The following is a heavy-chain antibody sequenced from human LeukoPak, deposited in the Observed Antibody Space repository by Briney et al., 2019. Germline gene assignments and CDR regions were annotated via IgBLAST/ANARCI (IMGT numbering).Heavy chain of an antibody. V-gene: IGHV5-51*01. J-gene: IGHJ4*02. Sequence: GESLKISCKGSGYSFTSYWIGWVRQMPGNGLEWMGIIYPGDSDTRYSPSFQGQVTISADKSISTAYLQWSSLKASDTAMYYCARLPGYYYDSSGYYVHYWGQGTLVTVSS. CDR2: IYPGDSDT. CDR3: ARLPGYYYDSSGYYVHY. D-gene: IGHD3-22*01. CDR1: GYSFTSYW.